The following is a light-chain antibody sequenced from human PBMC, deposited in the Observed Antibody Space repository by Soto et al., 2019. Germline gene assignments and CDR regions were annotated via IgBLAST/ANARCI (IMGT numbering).Light chain of an antibody. V-gene: IGKV3-20*01. CDR3: QQHGSTIT. CDR2: GAS. Sequence: EIVLTQSPGTLSLSPGERATLSCRASQSVSSSYLAWYQQTPGQAPRLLIYGASTRATGIPDRFSGSGSGTDFTLTISRLEPEDFAVYYCQQHGSTITFGQGTRLEIK. J-gene: IGKJ5*01. CDR1: QSVSSSY.